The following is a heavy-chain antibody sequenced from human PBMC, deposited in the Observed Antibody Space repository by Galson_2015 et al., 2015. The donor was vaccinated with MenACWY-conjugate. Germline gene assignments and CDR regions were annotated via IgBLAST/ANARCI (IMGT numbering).Heavy chain of an antibody. CDR3: ARHPPGGRGMDV. CDR2: ISPGDSET. V-gene: IGHV5-51*01. Sequence: QSGAEVKKPGEPLTISCKGSGYTFTTYWIGWVRQLPGKGLEWMGLISPGDSETRYSPAFQGQVTISADKSISTAYVQWDSLQASDTAMYYCARHPPGGRGMDVWGQGTTVTVSS. D-gene: IGHD1-26*01. CDR1: GYTFTTYW. J-gene: IGHJ6*02.